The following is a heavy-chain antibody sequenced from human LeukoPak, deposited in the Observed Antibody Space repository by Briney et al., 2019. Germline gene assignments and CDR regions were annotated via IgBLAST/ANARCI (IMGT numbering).Heavy chain of an antibody. J-gene: IGHJ6*02. CDR2: ISGSGATT. V-gene: IGHV3-23*01. CDR3: AKVRALYYYYGMDV. CDR1: GFVFSSYA. Sequence: GGSLRLSCAASGFVFSSYAMSWVRQAPGKGLEWVSDISGSGATTSFADSVKGRFTISRDNSKNTLYLQMNNLRAEDTAVYYCAKVRALYYYYGMDVWGQGTTVTVSS.